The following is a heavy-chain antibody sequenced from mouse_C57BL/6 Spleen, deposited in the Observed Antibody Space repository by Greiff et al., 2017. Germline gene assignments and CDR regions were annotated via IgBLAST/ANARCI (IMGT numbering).Heavy chain of an antibody. J-gene: IGHJ3*01. D-gene: IGHD2-1*01. V-gene: IGHV1-53*01. Sequence: QVQLQQPGTELVKPGASVKLSCKASGYTFTSYWMHWVKQRPGQGLEWIGNINPSNGGTNYNEKFKSKATLTVDKSSSTAYMQLSSLTSEDSAVYDCARGHGNYRDWFAYWGQGTLVTVSA. CDR3: ARGHGNYRDWFAY. CDR1: GYTFTSYW. CDR2: INPSNGGT.